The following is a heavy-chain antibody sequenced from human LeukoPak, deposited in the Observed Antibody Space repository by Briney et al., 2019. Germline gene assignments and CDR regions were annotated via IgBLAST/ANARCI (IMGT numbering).Heavy chain of an antibody. V-gene: IGHV3-48*03. CDR3: AELGITMIGSV. J-gene: IGHJ6*04. D-gene: IGHD3-10*02. CDR1: GFTFSSYE. CDR2: ISSSGSTI. Sequence: PGGSLRLSCAASGFTFSSYEMNWVRQAPGKGLEWVSYISSSGSTIYYADSVKGRFTISRDNAKNSLYLQMNSLRAEDTAVYYCAELGITMIGSVWDKGTTVTISS.